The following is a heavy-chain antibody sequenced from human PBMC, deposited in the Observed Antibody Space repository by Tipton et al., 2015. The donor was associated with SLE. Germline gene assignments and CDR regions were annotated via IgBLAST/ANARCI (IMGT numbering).Heavy chain of an antibody. D-gene: IGHD1-26*01. J-gene: IGHJ4*02. Sequence: SLRLSCAASGFTFDDYPMHWVRQSPGKGLEWVSLITWDGVITIYSESVKGRFTISRDNSKNSLFLQMNSLRTEDSAFYYCAKGLYSGTSGGLDSWGQGTLVTVSS. CDR3: AKGLYSGTSGGLDS. CDR1: GFTFDDYP. V-gene: IGHV3-43*01. CDR2: ITWDGVIT.